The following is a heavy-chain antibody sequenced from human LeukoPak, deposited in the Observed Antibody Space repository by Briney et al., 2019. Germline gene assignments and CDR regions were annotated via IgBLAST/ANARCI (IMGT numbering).Heavy chain of an antibody. CDR3: ARVRYDEGGGMDV. V-gene: IGHV1-18*01. J-gene: IGHJ6*02. CDR1: GYTFSSYG. Sequence: ASVKVSCKASGYTFSSYGISWVRQAPGQGLEWMGWITANSDNTNYAQRLQGRVTMTTDTSTSTAYMELRSLKSDDTAVYYCARVRYDEGGGMDVWGQGTTVTVSS. CDR2: ITANSDNT. D-gene: IGHD3-3*01.